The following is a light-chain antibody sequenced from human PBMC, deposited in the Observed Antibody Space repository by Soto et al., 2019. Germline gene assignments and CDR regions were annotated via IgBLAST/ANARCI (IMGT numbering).Light chain of an antibody. V-gene: IGLV1-44*01. Sequence: QSVLTQPPSASGTPGQRVTISWSGSTSNIGTNAVNWYQQLPGTAPKLLIYSNNERPSGVPDRFSGSKSGTSASLAISGLHSEDEADYYCAAWDDRLNGVVFGGGTKVTVL. CDR1: TSNIGTNA. CDR3: AAWDDRLNGVV. CDR2: SNN. J-gene: IGLJ2*01.